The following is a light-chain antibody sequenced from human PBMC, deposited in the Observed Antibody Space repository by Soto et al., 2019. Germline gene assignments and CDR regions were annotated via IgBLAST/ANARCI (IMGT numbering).Light chain of an antibody. J-gene: IGKJ1*01. V-gene: IGKV4-1*01. Sequence: DIVMTQSPASLAVSLGERATINCKSSQSVFYSSNNKNYLAWYQQKPGQPPKLLISWASTRESGVPDRFSGSGSGTDFTLNINSLQAEDVAVYYCLQYYTTPQTFGQGTKVEI. CDR1: QSVFYSSNNKNY. CDR3: LQYYTTPQT. CDR2: WAS.